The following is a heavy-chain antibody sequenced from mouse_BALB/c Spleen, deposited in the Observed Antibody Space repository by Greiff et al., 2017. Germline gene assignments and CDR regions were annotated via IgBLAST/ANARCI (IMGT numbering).Heavy chain of an antibody. CDR3: ARTGYGNYGAMDY. J-gene: IGHJ4*01. Sequence: VQLQQSGPELVKPGASVRISCKASGYTFTSYYIHWVKQRPGQGLEWIGWIYPGNVNTKYNEKFKGKATLTADKSSSTAYMQLSSLTSEDSAVYFCARTGYGNYGAMDYWGQGTSVTVSS. CDR2: IYPGNVNT. CDR1: GYTFTSYY. D-gene: IGHD2-1*01. V-gene: IGHV1S56*01.